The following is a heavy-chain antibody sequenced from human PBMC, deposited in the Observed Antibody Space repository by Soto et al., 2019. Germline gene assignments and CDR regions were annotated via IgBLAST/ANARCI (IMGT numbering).Heavy chain of an antibody. CDR2: ISYDGSNK. J-gene: IGHJ6*02. Sequence: GGSLRLSCAASGFTFSSYAMHWVRQAPGKGLEWVAVISYDGSNKYYADSVKGRFTISRDNSKNTLYLQMNSLRAEDTAVYYCARDGYYSNYDYYYGMDVWGQGTTVTVSS. D-gene: IGHD4-4*01. CDR3: ARDGYYSNYDYYYGMDV. CDR1: GFTFSSYA. V-gene: IGHV3-30-3*01.